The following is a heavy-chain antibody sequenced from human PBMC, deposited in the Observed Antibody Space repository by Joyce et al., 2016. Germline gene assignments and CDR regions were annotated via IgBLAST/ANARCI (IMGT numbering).Heavy chain of an antibody. D-gene: IGHD3-3*01. CDR2: IIDSGST. CDR3: ARARTFWSAFNWFDP. CDR1: GFTSGTYT. Sequence: EVQLLESGGGLVQLGGSLRLCCAPSGFTSGTYTMTWVREAPGKKLKCVSTIIDSGSTYYTVTVKSRFTISKDNSKNAVNLQMNSLKAEDTAVYYCARARTFWSAFNWFDPWGQGTLVTVSS. J-gene: IGHJ5*02. V-gene: IGHV3-23*01.